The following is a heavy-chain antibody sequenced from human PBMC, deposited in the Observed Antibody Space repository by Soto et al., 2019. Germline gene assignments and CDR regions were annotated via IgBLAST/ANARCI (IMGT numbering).Heavy chain of an antibody. J-gene: IGHJ6*02. V-gene: IGHV3-30-3*01. CDR2: ISYDGSNK. CDR3: ARDQPYSDAPLVIDV. CDR1: GFSFSRYA. Sequence: QVQLVESGGGVVQPGRSLRLSCVVSGFSFSRYAMHWVRQAPGKGLERVADISYDGSNKDYADSVNGRLTISRDNSQNTVYLQMNGLRAEDTAVVSCARDQPYSDAPLVIDVWGQGNTVTVSS. D-gene: IGHD4-4*01.